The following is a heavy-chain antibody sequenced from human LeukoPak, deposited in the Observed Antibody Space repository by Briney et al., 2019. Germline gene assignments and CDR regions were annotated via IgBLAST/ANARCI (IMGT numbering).Heavy chain of an antibody. CDR1: GFTFSRYS. CDR2: VSSSSSYI. J-gene: IGHJ4*02. V-gene: IGHV3-21*04. CDR3: AKDRGTYYYDSSGYWDY. D-gene: IGHD3-22*01. Sequence: GGSLRLSCAASGFTFSRYSMNWVRQAPGRGLEWVSSVSSSSSYIYYADSVKGRFTISRDNAKNSLYLQMNSLRAEDTAVYYCAKDRGTYYYDSSGYWDYWGQGTLVTVSS.